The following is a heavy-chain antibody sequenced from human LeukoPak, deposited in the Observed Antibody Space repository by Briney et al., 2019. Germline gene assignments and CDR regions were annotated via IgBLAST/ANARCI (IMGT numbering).Heavy chain of an antibody. V-gene: IGHV1-18*01. CDR2: ISAYNGNT. CDR1: GYTFTSYG. CDR3: AREPYYYDSSGYLVDY. J-gene: IGHJ4*02. Sequence: ASVKVSCKASGYTFTSYGISWVRQAPGQGLEWMGWISAYNGNTNYAQKLQGRVTMTTDTSTSTAYMELRSLRSDDRAVYYCAREPYYYDSSGYLVDYWGQGTLVTVSS. D-gene: IGHD3-22*01.